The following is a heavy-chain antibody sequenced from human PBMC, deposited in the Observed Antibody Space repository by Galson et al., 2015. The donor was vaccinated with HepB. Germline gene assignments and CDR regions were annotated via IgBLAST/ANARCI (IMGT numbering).Heavy chain of an antibody. CDR2: IRYDGFYQ. J-gene: IGHJ4*02. CDR1: GFAFSSFG. D-gene: IGHD3-10*01. Sequence: SLRLSCAASGFAFSSFGFHWVRQAPGKGLEWVAFIRYDGFYQYYADPVKGRFTISRDNSKNTVYLQMNSLRAEDTAMYYCAKDILLDYWGQGTLVTVSS. V-gene: IGHV3-30*02. CDR3: AKDILLDY.